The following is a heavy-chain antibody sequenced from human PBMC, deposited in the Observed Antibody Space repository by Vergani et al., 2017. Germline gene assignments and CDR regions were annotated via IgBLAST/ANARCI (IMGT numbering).Heavy chain of an antibody. J-gene: IGHJ5*02. CDR3: AKLEESHQLLSWFDP. Sequence: QVQLVESGGGEVQPGRSLRLSCSAAGFPFSDYGVHWVRQAPGKGLEWVSVISYDGNKKNYADSVKGRFTISRDNSKNMLYLQMNSLRAEDTAVYYCAKLEESHQLLSWFDPWGQGTLVTVSS. V-gene: IGHV3-30*18. CDR1: GFPFSDYG. D-gene: IGHD2-2*01. CDR2: ISYDGNKK.